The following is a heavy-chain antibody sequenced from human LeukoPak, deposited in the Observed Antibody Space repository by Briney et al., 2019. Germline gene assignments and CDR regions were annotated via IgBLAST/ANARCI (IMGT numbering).Heavy chain of an antibody. CDR3: ARDYYDSSGFFVYYYGMDV. J-gene: IGHJ6*02. Sequence: PGGSLRLSCAASGFTFSSYGMHWVRQAPGKGLEWVAVISYDGNNKYYADSVKGRFTISRDNSKNTLYLQMNSLRAEDTAVYYCARDYYDSSGFFVYYYGMDVWGQGTTVTVSS. CDR1: GFTFSSYG. V-gene: IGHV3-30*19. D-gene: IGHD3-22*01. CDR2: ISYDGNNK.